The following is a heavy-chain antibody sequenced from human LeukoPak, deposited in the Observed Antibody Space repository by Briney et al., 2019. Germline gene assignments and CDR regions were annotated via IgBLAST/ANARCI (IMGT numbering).Heavy chain of an antibody. CDR1: GFTFDDFA. CDR2: INNDGSGT. V-gene: IGHV3-74*01. Sequence: GGSLRLSCAASGFTFDDFAMHWVRQAPGKGLEWVSGINNDGSGTTYADSVKGRFTISRDDAKNTLYLQMNSLRAEDTAVYYCVRGGESTWSWGQGTLVTVSS. CDR3: VRGGESTWS. J-gene: IGHJ5*02. D-gene: IGHD2-15*01.